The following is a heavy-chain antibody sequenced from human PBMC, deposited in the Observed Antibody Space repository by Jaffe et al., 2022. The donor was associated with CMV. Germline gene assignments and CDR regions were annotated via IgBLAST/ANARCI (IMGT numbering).Heavy chain of an antibody. CDR2: VSPYNGDT. CDR1: GYTFTSYG. CDR3: AREVVGAPDY. J-gene: IGHJ4*02. V-gene: IGHV1-18*01. Sequence: QIQLVQSGAELKKPGASVKVSCKASGYTFTSYGINWLRQAPGQGLEWVGWVSPYNGDTHYAQSLQGRVTMTTDTSTTTAYMDLRSLRSDDTAVYFCAREVVGAPDYWGQGTLVTVSS. D-gene: IGHD1-26*01.